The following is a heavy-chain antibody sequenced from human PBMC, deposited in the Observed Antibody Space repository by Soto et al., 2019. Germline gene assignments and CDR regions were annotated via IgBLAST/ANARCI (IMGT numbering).Heavy chain of an antibody. V-gene: IGHV3-23*01. Sequence: AISGSGGSTYYADSVKGRFTISRDNPKNTLYLQMNSLRAEDTAVYYCAKHHNWFDPWGQGTLVTVSS. CDR3: AKHHNWFDP. CDR2: ISGSGGST. J-gene: IGHJ5*02.